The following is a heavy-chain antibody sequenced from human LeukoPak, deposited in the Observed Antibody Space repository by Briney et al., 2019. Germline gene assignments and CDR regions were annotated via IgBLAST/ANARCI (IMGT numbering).Heavy chain of an antibody. V-gene: IGHV4-61*01. CDR2: IYYSGST. D-gene: IGHD2-2*01. CDR1: GGSVSSGSYY. J-gene: IGHJ6*02. Sequence: PSETLSLTCTVSGGSVSSGSYYWSWIRQPPGKGLEWIGYIYYSGSTNYNPSLKSRVTISVDTSKNQFSLKLSSVTAADTAVYYCARAGVAAAQDLRYYYYGMDVWGQGTTVTVSS. CDR3: ARAGVAAAQDLRYYYYGMDV.